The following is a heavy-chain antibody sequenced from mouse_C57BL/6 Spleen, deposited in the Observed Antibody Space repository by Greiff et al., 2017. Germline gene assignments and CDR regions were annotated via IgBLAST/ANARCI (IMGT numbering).Heavy chain of an antibody. V-gene: IGHV3-1*01. CDR3: ARDSYYSNYAWFAY. CDR1: GYSITSGYD. CDR2: ISYSGST. J-gene: IGHJ3*01. Sequence: EVMLVESGPGMVKPSQSLSLTCTVTGYSITSGYDWHWIRHLPGNKLEWMGYISYSGSTNYNPSLKSRISITHDTSKNHFFLKLNSVTTEDTATYYCARDSYYSNYAWFAYWGQGTLVTVSA. D-gene: IGHD2-5*01.